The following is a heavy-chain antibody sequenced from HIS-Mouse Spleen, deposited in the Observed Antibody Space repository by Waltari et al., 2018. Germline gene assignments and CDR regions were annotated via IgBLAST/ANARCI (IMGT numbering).Heavy chain of an antibody. Sequence: QVQLQESGPGLVKPSQTLSLTCTVSGGSIIRGGYYWLWLRQPPGKGLDWVGYIYYSGSTYYNPSLKSRVTISVDTSKNQFSLKLSSVTAADTAVYYCARSPYYDFWSGYSDNWFDPWGQGTLVTVSS. D-gene: IGHD3-3*01. CDR1: GGSIIRGGYY. CDR2: IYYSGST. V-gene: IGHV4-31*03. CDR3: ARSPYYDFWSGYSDNWFDP. J-gene: IGHJ5*02.